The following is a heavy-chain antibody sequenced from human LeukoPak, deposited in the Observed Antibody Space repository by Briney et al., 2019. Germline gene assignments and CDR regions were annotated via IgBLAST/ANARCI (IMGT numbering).Heavy chain of an antibody. CDR1: GGSISNYY. Sequence: PSETLSLTCTVSGGSISNYYWTWIRQPAGKGLEWIGRIYTSGSTNYNPSLKSRVTMSVDTSKNQFSLKMSSVTAADTAVYYCARGYYDSSGYSSDYWGQGTLVTVSS. J-gene: IGHJ4*02. CDR2: IYTSGST. D-gene: IGHD3-22*01. CDR3: ARGYYDSSGYSSDY. V-gene: IGHV4-4*07.